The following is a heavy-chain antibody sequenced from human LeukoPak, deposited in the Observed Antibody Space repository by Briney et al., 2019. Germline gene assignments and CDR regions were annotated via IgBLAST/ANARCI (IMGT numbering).Heavy chain of an antibody. J-gene: IGHJ4*02. D-gene: IGHD3-10*01. CDR2: INHSGST. CDR3: ARGGHVLLWFGELFRFDY. CDR1: GGSISSGGYY. V-gene: IGHV4-30-2*01. Sequence: PSQTLSLTCTVSGGSISSGGYYWSWIRQPPGKGLEWIGEINHSGSTNYNPSLKSRVTISVDTSKNQFSLKLSSVTAADTAVYYCARGGHVLLWFGELFRFDYWGQGTLVTVSS.